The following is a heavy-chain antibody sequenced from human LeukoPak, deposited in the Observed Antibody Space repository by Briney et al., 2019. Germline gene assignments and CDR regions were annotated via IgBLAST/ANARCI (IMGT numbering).Heavy chain of an antibody. V-gene: IGHV1-3*01. D-gene: IGHD6-13*01. CDR3: ARTTRSWYEDNDAFDI. J-gene: IGHJ3*02. Sequence: ASVKVSCKASAYTFTIYTIHWVRQAPGQRLEWMGWINAGNGNTRYSQNFQGRVTIARDTSATTAYMELSSLRSEDTAVYYCARTTRSWYEDNDAFDIWGQGTTVTVS. CDR2: INAGNGNT. CDR1: AYTFTIYT.